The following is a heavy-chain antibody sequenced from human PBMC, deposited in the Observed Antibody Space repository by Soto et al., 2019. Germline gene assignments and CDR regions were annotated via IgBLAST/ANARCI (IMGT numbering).Heavy chain of an antibody. CDR1: GGSVSSGSYY. J-gene: IGHJ4*02. CDR3: ASTGYSSGWRGY. V-gene: IGHV4-61*01. D-gene: IGHD6-19*01. Sequence: PSETLSLTCTVSGGSVSSGSYYWSWIQQPPGKGLEWIGYIYYSGTTNYNPSLKSRVTISVDTSKNQFSLKLRSVTAADTAVYYCASTGYSSGWRGYWGQGTLVTVSS. CDR2: IYYSGTT.